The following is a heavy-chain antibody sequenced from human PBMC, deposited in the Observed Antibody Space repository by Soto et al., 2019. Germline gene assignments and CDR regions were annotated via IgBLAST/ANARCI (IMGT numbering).Heavy chain of an antibody. Sequence: TLSLTCPVSCGSISSGGYYGSWIRQHPGKGLEWIGYIYYSGGTYYNPSLKSRVTISVDTSKNQFSLKLSSVTAADTAVYYCARALPRDTAMVLYYFDYWGQGTLVTV. CDR2: IYYSGGT. CDR3: ARALPRDTAMVLYYFDY. CDR1: CGSISSGGYY. D-gene: IGHD5-18*01. V-gene: IGHV4-31*03. J-gene: IGHJ4*02.